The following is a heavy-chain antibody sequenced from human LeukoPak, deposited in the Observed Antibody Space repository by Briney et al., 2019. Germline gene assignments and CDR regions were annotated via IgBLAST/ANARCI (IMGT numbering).Heavy chain of an antibody. CDR3: ARGIAAAMMTYYYYGMDV. CDR2: INAGNGNT. Sequence: ASVKVSCKASGYTFTSYAMHWVRQAPGQRLEWMGWINAGNGNTKYSQKFQGRVTITRDTSASTAYMELSSLRSEDTAVYYCARGIAAAMMTYYYYGMDVWDQGTTVTVSS. D-gene: IGHD6-13*01. V-gene: IGHV1-3*01. CDR1: GYTFTSYA. J-gene: IGHJ6*02.